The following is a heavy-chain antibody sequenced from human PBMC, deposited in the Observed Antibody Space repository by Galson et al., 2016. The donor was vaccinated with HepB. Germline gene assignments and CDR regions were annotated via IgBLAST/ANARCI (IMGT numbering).Heavy chain of an antibody. J-gene: IGHJ6*02. CDR1: GFNFNEYA. CDR3: SKDTDIHARSSGMYV. V-gene: IGHV3-9*01. CDR2: ISWNSNNI. Sequence: SLRLSCAASGFNFNEYAMHWVRQAPGKGLEWVSGISWNSNNIGYEDSVKGRFTISRDNARQALFLEMNSLRAEDTAIYFCSKDTDIHARSSGMYVWGQGTTVTVSS. D-gene: IGHD5-18*01.